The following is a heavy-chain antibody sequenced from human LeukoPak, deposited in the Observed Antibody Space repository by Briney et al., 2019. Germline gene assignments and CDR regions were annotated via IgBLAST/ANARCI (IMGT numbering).Heavy chain of an antibody. CDR2: INPNSGGT. Sequence: ASVKVSCKASGYTFTGYYRHWVRQAPGQGLEWMGWINPNSGGTNYAQKFQGWVTMTRDTSISTAYMELSRLRSDDTAVYYCARDRESDSGYYYFDYWGQGTLVTVSS. CDR1: GYTFTGYY. D-gene: IGHD3-22*01. J-gene: IGHJ4*02. V-gene: IGHV1-2*04. CDR3: ARDRESDSGYYYFDY.